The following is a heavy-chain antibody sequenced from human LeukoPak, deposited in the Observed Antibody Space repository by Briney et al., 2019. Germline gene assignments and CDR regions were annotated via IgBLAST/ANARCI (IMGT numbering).Heavy chain of an antibody. D-gene: IGHD5-24*01. J-gene: IGHJ4*02. CDR2: INHSGST. CDR3: ARGGGGWLPFDY. Sequence: AETLSLTCAVYGGSFSGYYWSWIRQPPGKGLEWIGEINHSGSTNYNPSLKSRVTISVDTSKNQFSLKLSSVTAADTAVYYCARGGGGWLPFDYWGQGTLVTVSS. V-gene: IGHV4-34*01. CDR1: GGSFSGYY.